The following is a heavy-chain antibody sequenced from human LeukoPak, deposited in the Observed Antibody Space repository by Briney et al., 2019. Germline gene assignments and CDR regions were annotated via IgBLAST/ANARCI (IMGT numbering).Heavy chain of an antibody. D-gene: IGHD2-2*01. Sequence: GRSLRLSCAVSGFTFSYYSMNWVRQAPGKGLEWVSYISSSGSTTYYADSVKGRFTVSRDNAKNSLYLQMNSLRDEDTAVYYCAFRPLGDCSSSTCYAFDYWGRGTLVTVSS. CDR1: GFTFSYYS. J-gene: IGHJ4*02. V-gene: IGHV3-48*02. CDR2: ISSSGSTT. CDR3: AFRPLGDCSSSTCYAFDY.